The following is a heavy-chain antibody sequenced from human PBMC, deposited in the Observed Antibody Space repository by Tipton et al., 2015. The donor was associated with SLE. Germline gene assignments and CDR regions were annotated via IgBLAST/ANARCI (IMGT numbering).Heavy chain of an antibody. CDR1: GYTFTSFD. CDR2: MNPNSGNT. J-gene: IGHJ4*02. Sequence: QSGPEVKKPGASVKVSCKASGYTFTSFDINWVRQATGQGLEWMGWMNPNSGNTAYAQKFQGRVTMTRDTSISTAYMELSSLRSEDTAVYYCARAPPQLGFDYRGQGTLVTVSS. CDR3: ARAPPQLGFDY. V-gene: IGHV1-8*01. D-gene: IGHD5-24*01.